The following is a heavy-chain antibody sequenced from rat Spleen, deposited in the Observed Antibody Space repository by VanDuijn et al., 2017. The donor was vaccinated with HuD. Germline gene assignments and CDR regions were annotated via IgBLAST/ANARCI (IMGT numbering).Heavy chain of an antibody. Sequence: EVQLVESGGGLVQPGRSLKLSCAATGFTYNNYVMAWVRQAPTKGLEWVASISTGGGNAYYRDSVKGRFTISRDNTKNTLYLQMDSLRSEDTATYYRVRQGGDYSGAGLFDDWRRGGLVTVSS. V-gene: IGHV5S13*01. CDR3: VRQGGDYSGAGLFDD. CDR2: ISTGGGNA. J-gene: IGHJ2*01. CDR1: GFTYNNYV. D-gene: IGHD1-1*01.